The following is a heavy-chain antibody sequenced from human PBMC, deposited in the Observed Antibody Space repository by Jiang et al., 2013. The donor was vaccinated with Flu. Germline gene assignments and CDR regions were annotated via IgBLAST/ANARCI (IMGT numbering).Heavy chain of an antibody. CDR3: ARAPDSSWFFDY. V-gene: IGHV3-30-3*01. Sequence: VQLLESGGGVVQPGGSLRLSCVASGFTFNNYVMHWVRQAPGRGLEWVAIIAYDGSNKHYADSVKGRFTISRDNSKNTLHLQINSLRAEDTAVYYCARAPDSSWFFDYWGQGALVTVSS. CDR2: IAYDGSNK. CDR1: GFTFNNYV. D-gene: IGHD6-13*01. J-gene: IGHJ4*02.